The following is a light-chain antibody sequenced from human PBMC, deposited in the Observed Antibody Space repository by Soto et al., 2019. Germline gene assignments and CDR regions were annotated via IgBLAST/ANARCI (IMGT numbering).Light chain of an antibody. Sequence: EIVLTQSPGTLSLSPGERATLSCRASQIVSSTYLAWFQQKAGQAPRLLIYCASTSATGIPDRCSGSGSGTDFALTISGLEPEDFALYYCQQYGVTPPNTFGGGTKVEV. CDR3: QQYGVTPPNT. V-gene: IGKV3-20*01. CDR2: CAS. CDR1: QIVSSTY. J-gene: IGKJ4*01.